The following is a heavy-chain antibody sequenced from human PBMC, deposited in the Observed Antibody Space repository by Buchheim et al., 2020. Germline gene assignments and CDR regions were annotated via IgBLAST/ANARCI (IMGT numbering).Heavy chain of an antibody. Sequence: QLQLQESGPGLVKPSETLSLTCTVSGGSISSSSYYWGWIRQPPGKGLEWIGSIYYSGSTYYNPSLKSRGNISVETSKNQFSLKLSSVTAADTAVYYCARRGYDFWSGYIDYWGQGTL. V-gene: IGHV4-39*01. J-gene: IGHJ4*02. CDR2: IYYSGST. CDR1: GGSISSSSYY. D-gene: IGHD3-3*01. CDR3: ARRGYDFWSGYIDY.